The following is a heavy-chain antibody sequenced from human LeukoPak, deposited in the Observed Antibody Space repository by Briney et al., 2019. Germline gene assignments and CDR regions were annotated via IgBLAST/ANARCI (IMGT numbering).Heavy chain of an antibody. V-gene: IGHV4-59*01. CDR2: IYYSGST. J-gene: IGHJ4*02. D-gene: IGHD1-26*01. CDR3: ARQVGRPLDY. Sequence: SETLSLTCTVSGGSISSYYWSWIRQPPGKGLEWIGYIYYSGSTNYNPSLKSRVTISVDTSKNQFSLKLSSVTAADTAVYYCARQVGRPLDYWGQGTLVTVSS. CDR1: GGSISSYY.